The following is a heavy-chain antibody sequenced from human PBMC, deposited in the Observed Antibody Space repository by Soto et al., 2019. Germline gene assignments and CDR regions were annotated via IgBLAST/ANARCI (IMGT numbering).Heavy chain of an antibody. D-gene: IGHD3-3*01. Sequence: GGSLRLSCAASGVTFDTRAIHWLRQAPGQGLEWVAVISFDGSNKRYVDSVEGRFSISRDNSKTTSYLEMNGLKPEDTALYYCAIDYGSWSGYFDYWGQGTQVTVSS. CDR2: ISFDGSNK. V-gene: IGHV3-30*03. CDR3: AIDYGSWSGYFDY. CDR1: GVTFDTRA. J-gene: IGHJ4*02.